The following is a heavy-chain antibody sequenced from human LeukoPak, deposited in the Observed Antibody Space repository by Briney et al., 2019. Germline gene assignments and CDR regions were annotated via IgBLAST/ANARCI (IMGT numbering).Heavy chain of an antibody. CDR2: IKQDGSEK. Sequence: PGGSLRLSCEASGFSFSGYWMGWVRQAPGKGLEWVANIKQDGSEKYYVDSVKGRFTISRDNAKNSLYLQMNSLRAEDTAVYYCARLSIAARPADYWGQGTTVTVSS. CDR1: GFSFSGYW. D-gene: IGHD6-6*01. J-gene: IGHJ4*03. V-gene: IGHV3-7*01. CDR3: ARLSIAARPADY.